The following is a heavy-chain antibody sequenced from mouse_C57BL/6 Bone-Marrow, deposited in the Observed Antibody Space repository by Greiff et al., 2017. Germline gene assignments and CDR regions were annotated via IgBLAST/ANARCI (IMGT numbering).Heavy chain of an antibody. CDR1: GFTFSSYG. CDR2: ISSCGSYT. J-gene: IGHJ4*01. CDR3: ARRGPVYAMDY. Sequence: EVKVVESGGDLVKPGGSLKLSCAASGFTFSSYGMSWVRQTPDKRLEWVATISSCGSYTYYPDSVKGRFTISRDNAKNTLYLQMSSLKSEDTAMYYCARRGPVYAMDYWGQGTSVTVSS. V-gene: IGHV5-6*02.